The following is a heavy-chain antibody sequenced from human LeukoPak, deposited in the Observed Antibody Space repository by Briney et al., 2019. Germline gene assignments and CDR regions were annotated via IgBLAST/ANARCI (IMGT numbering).Heavy chain of an antibody. D-gene: IGHD3-22*01. CDR3: ASYYYDPAGYYYYYMDV. V-gene: IGHV1-69*06. J-gene: IGHJ6*03. Sequence: GASVKVSCKASGGTFSSYAISWVRQAPGQGLEWMGGIIPIFGTANYAQKFQGRVTITADKSTSTAYMELSSLRSEDTAVYYCASYYYDPAGYYYYYMDVWGKGTTVTVSS. CDR1: GGTFSSYA. CDR2: IIPIFGTA.